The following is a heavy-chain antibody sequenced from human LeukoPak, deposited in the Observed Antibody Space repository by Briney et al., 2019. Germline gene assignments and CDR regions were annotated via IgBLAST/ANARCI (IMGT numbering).Heavy chain of an antibody. V-gene: IGHV3-23*01. J-gene: IGHJ6*02. CDR2: ISGSGGST. Sequence: GGSLRLSCAASGFTFSSYAMSWVRQAPGKGLEWVSAISGSGGSTYYADSVKGRFTISRDNSKNTLYLQMNSLRAEDTAVYYCARDPTSWDYYYGMDVWGQGTTVTVSS. CDR1: GFTFSSYA. CDR3: ARDPTSWDYYYGMDV. D-gene: IGHD2-2*01.